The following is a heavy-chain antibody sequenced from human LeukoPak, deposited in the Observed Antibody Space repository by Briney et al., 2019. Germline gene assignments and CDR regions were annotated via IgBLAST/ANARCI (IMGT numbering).Heavy chain of an antibody. V-gene: IGHV4-38-2*02. D-gene: IGHD5-24*01. CDR3: ARSDPTVDPDAYDI. Sequence: ASETLSLTCTVSGYSISRGYYWGWIRQPPGKGLEWIGSIYHSGSTYYNPSLKSRVTISLDTSKNQFSLKLSPVTAADTAAYYCARSDPTVDPDAYDIWGQGTMVTVSS. CDR2: IYHSGST. CDR1: GYSISRGYY. J-gene: IGHJ3*02.